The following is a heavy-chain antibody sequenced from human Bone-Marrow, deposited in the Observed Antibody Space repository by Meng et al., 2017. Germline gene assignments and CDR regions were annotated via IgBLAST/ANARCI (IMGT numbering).Heavy chain of an antibody. CDR2: INPKSGDT. CDR1: GYNFPDYY. D-gene: IGHD6-25*01. Sequence: VQLVQSRSEVKSPGAAGKVSCKPSGYNFPDYYIHWVRRAPGQGLEWMGRINPKSGDTHYEQKFQARVTMTGDTSISTAYMELSGLISDDTAMYYCARDEDISAAGKLFGDYWGQGTLVTVSS. J-gene: IGHJ4*02. CDR3: ARDEDISAAGKLFGDY. V-gene: IGHV1-2*06.